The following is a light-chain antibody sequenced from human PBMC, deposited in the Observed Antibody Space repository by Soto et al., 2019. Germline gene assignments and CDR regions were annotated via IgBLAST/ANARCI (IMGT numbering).Light chain of an antibody. Sequence: EIVMTQSPATLSVSPGERATLSCRASQSVSSNLAWYKQKPGKAPRLLIYGASTRATGIPARFSGSGSGTKFTLTISSLQSEDFAVYYCQQYNNWPQTFGQGTKVDIK. CDR1: QSVSSN. CDR2: GAS. J-gene: IGKJ1*01. V-gene: IGKV3-15*01. CDR3: QQYNNWPQT.